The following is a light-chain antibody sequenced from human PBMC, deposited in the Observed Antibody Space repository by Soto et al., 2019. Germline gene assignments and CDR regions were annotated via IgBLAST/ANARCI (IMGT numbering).Light chain of an antibody. V-gene: IGLV1-47*01. CDR2: RDH. J-gene: IGLJ3*02. CDR3: AVWDDRLSGL. Sequence: QAVVTQPPSASGTPGQRFIITCSGGTSNVERNYVYWYQHLPGAAPKLLIYRDHQRPSGVPDRFSASKSGTSASLAISGLRSEDEADYYCAVWDDRLSGLFGGGTKLTVL. CDR1: TSNVERNY.